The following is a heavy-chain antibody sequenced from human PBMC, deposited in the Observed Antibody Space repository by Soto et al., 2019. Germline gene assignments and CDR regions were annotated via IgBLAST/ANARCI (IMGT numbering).Heavy chain of an antibody. CDR3: AKDRGGQHFGLDV. CDR1: GFAFSSFG. D-gene: IGHD3-3*02. Sequence: LRLSCAASGFAFSSFGMHWVRQAPGKGLEWVAVISYDGSSKYYADSVKGRFTISRDNSKNTLYLQMNSLRAEGTAVYYCAKDRGGQHFGLDVWGQGTTVTVSS. V-gene: IGHV3-30*18. CDR2: ISYDGSSK. J-gene: IGHJ6*02.